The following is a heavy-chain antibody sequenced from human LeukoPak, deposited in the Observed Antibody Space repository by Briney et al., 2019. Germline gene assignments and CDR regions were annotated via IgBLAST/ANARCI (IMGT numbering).Heavy chain of an antibody. D-gene: IGHD6-19*01. CDR2: INPNSGGT. Sequence: ALVKVSCKASGYTFTGYYMHWVRQAPGQGLEWMGWINPNSGGTNYAQKFQGRVTMTRDTSISTAYMELSRLRSDDTAVYYCARVRIAVAGTTYYFDYWGQGTLVTVSS. J-gene: IGHJ4*02. CDR1: GYTFTGYY. CDR3: ARVRIAVAGTTYYFDY. V-gene: IGHV1-2*02.